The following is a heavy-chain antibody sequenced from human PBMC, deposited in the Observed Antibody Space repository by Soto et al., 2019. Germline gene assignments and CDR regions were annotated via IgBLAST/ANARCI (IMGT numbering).Heavy chain of an antibody. D-gene: IGHD4-4*01. CDR1: GYTFTNYG. V-gene: IGHV1-18*04. J-gene: IGHJ5*02. CDR3: ARKSLSNFNWFDP. CDR2: INADYGNT. Sequence: QLQLVQSGTESKKPGASVKVSCKASGYTFTNYGITWVRQAPGQGLEWMGWINADYGNTNYEQKFQGRVTMTTDTSTTTAYMELRSLRSDDTAVFYCARKSLSNFNWFDPWGQGTLVTVSS.